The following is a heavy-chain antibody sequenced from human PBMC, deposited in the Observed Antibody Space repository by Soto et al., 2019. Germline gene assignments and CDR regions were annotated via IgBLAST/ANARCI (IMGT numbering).Heavy chain of an antibody. J-gene: IGHJ4*02. CDR3: ARGVTAGVDY. V-gene: IGHV1-8*01. D-gene: IGHD1-26*01. CDR2: MQPSSGRT. Sequence: QVQLVQSGAEVREPGASVKVSCKASGYSFTSLDINWVRQTTGQGLEWMGWMQPSSGRTGYAQKFQGRVNMTMDTSINTAYMELSSLTSDDTAFYYCARGVTAGVDYWGQGTLVTVSS. CDR1: GYSFTSLD.